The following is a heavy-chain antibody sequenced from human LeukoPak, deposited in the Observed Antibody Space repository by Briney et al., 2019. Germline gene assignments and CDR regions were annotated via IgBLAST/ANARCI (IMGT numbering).Heavy chain of an antibody. CDR3: ARSGYCTSTTCYHFDY. D-gene: IGHD2-2*01. J-gene: IGHJ4*02. CDR1: GGSISSYF. V-gene: IGHV4-59*08. Sequence: SETLSLTCTLSGGSISSYFWSWIRQPPGKGLEWIGYIYYSGITNYNPSLKSRVTISVDTSRNQFSLKLSSVTAADTAVYYCARSGYCTSTTCYHFDYWGQGTLVTVSS. CDR2: IYYSGIT.